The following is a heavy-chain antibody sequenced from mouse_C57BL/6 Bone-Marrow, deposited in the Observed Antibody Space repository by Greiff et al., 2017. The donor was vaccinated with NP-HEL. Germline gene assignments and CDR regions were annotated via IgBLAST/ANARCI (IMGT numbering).Heavy chain of an antibody. J-gene: IGHJ1*03. D-gene: IGHD3-1*01. CDR3: ARSRASWYFDV. CDR1: GYTFTSYW. Sequence: QVQLQQPGAELVKPGASVKLSCKASGYTFTSYWMHWVKQRPGRGLEWMGRIDPNSGGTKYNEKFKSKATLTVDKPSSTAYIQLSSLTSEDSAVYYCARSRASWYFDVWGTGTTVTVSS. V-gene: IGHV1-72*01. CDR2: IDPNSGGT.